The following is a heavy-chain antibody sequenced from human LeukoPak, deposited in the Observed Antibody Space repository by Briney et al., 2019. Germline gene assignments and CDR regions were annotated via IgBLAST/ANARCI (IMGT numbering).Heavy chain of an antibody. J-gene: IGHJ4*02. CDR1: GFTFSSYA. V-gene: IGHV3-23*01. CDR2: ISGSTSST. Sequence: GGSLRLSCAASGFTFSSYAMSWVRQAPGRGLEWVSSISGSTSSTFYADSVKGRFTISRDNSKNTLYLQMNSLGVEDTAVYYCAKDGGTVTSYYFDSWGLGTLVTVSS. D-gene: IGHD4-11*01. CDR3: AKDGGTVTSYYFDS.